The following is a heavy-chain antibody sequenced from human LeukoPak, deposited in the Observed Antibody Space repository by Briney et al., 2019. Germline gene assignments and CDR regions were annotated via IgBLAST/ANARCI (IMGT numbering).Heavy chain of an antibody. D-gene: IGHD3-22*01. CDR2: IYYSGST. CDR1: GGSISSYY. V-gene: IGHV4-59*01. Sequence: PSETLSLTCTVSGGSISSYYWSWIRQPPGKGLGWIGYIYYSGSTNYNPSLKSRVTISVDTSKNQFTLKLSSVTAADTAVYYCARIPRTYDSSGYYCAYFDYWGQGTLVTVSS. J-gene: IGHJ4*02. CDR3: ARIPRTYDSSGYYCAYFDY.